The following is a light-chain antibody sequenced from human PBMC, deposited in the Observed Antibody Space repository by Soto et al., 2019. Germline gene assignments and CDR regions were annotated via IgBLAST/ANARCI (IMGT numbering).Light chain of an antibody. CDR1: SSDVGAYNY. CDR2: EVT. Sequence: QSAPTQPPSASGSLGQSVTISCTGTSSDVGAYNYVSWYQQHPGKAPKLMIYEVTRRPSGVPDRFSGSKSGNTASLNVSGLQAEDEADYYCCSYADNTDYVFGTGTKLTVL. J-gene: IGLJ1*01. CDR3: CSYADNTDYV. V-gene: IGLV2-8*01.